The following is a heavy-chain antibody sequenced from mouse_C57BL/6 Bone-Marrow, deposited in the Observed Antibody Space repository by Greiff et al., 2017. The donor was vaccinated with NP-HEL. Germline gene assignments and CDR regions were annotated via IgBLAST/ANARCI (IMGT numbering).Heavy chain of an antibody. CDR3: ARCDYYGSSPPYAMDY. V-gene: IGHV1-9*01. D-gene: IGHD1-1*01. J-gene: IGHJ4*01. Sequence: VQLQQSGAELMKPGASVKLSCKATGYTFTGYWIEWVKQRPGHGLEWIGEILPGSGSTNYNEKFKGKATFTADTSSNTAYMQLSSLTTEDSAIYYCARCDYYGSSPPYAMDYWGQGTLVTVSS. CDR1: GYTFTGYW. CDR2: ILPGSGST.